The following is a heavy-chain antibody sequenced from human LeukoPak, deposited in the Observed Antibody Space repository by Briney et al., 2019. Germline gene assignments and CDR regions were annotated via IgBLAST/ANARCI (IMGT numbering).Heavy chain of an antibody. V-gene: IGHV3-30-3*01. J-gene: IGHJ6*02. CDR3: ARDGDIVVVPAALSGYYYYGMDV. CDR2: ISYDGSNK. D-gene: IGHD2-2*01. Sequence: GRSLRLSCAASGFTFSSYAMHWVRQAPGKGLEWVAVISYDGSNKYYADSVKGRFTISRDNSKNTLYLQMNSLRAEDTAVYYCARDGDIVVVPAALSGYYYYGMDVWGQGTTVTVSS. CDR1: GFTFSSYA.